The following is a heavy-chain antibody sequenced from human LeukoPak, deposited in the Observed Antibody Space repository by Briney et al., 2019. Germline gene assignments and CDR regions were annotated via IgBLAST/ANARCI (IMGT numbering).Heavy chain of an antibody. V-gene: IGHV4-39*07. CDR1: GGSISSSRYY. Sequence: SETLSLTCTVSGGSISSSRYYWGWIRQPPGKGLDWIGGIYHSATTHYNSSLKSRVTTSVDTSKNQLSLKLSSVTAADTAVYYCAREAAGGNDAFDIWGQGTMVTVSS. J-gene: IGHJ3*02. D-gene: IGHD4-23*01. CDR3: AREAAGGNDAFDI. CDR2: IYHSATT.